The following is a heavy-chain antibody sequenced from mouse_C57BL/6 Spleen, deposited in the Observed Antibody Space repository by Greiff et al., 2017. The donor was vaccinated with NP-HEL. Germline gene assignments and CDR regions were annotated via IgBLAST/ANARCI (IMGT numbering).Heavy chain of an antibody. CDR3: ARGKGYDGWYFDV. CDR2: IYPSDSET. J-gene: IGHJ1*03. CDR1: GYTFTSYW. Sequence: VQLQQPGAELVRPGSSVKLSCKASGYTFTSYWMDWVKQRPGQGLEWIGNIYPSDSETHYNQKFKDKATLTVDKSSSTAYMQLSSLTSEDSAVYFCARGKGYDGWYFDVWGTGTTVTVSS. V-gene: IGHV1-61*01. D-gene: IGHD2-2*01.